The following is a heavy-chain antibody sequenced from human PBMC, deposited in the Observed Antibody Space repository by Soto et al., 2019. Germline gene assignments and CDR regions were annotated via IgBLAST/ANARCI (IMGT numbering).Heavy chain of an antibody. Sequence: PGGSLRLSCAASGFTFSDYYMSWIRQAPGKGLEWVSYISSSGTTIYHADSVKGRFTISRDNAKNSLYLQMNSLRAEDTAVYYCAKDTEGVVVVAASLFDSWGQGTLVTVSS. CDR1: GFTFSDYY. CDR2: ISSSGTTI. CDR3: AKDTEGVVVVAASLFDS. D-gene: IGHD2-15*01. V-gene: IGHV3-11*01. J-gene: IGHJ4*02.